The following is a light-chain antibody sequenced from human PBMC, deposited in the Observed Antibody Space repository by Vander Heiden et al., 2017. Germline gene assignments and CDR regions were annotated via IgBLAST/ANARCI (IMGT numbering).Light chain of an antibody. Sequence: SYELTQPLSVSVALGQTATITSGGNNIGGKNVYWYQKKPGQAPVVVNYRDSNRPSGIPERFSGSNAGNTATLTISGAQAGDEDEYYCQVWDSSNWVFGGGTRLTVL. J-gene: IGLJ3*02. CDR3: QVWDSSNWV. CDR1: NIGGKN. CDR2: RDS. V-gene: IGLV3-9*01.